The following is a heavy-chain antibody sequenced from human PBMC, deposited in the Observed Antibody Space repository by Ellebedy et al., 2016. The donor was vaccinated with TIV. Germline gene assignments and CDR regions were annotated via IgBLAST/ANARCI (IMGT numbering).Heavy chain of an antibody. CDR2: ISAYNGNT. J-gene: IGHJ1*01. CDR3: ARDPGAGYYDSSGYYTGSYFQH. V-gene: IGHV1-18*01. D-gene: IGHD3-22*01. Sequence: ASVKVSXXVSGYTLTELSMHWVRQAPGKGLEWMGWISAYNGNTNYAQKLQGRVTMTTDTSTSTAYMELRSLRSDDTAVYYCARDPGAGYYDSSGYYTGSYFQHWGQGTLVTVSS. CDR1: GYTLTELS.